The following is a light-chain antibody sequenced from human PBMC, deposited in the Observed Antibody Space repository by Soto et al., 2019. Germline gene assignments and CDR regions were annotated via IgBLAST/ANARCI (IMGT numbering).Light chain of an antibody. V-gene: IGLV2-14*01. Sequence: QSALTQPASVSGSPGQSITISCTGTSSDVGGYDYVSWYQQHPGKAPKVMIYEVSYRPSGVYNRFSGSKSGNTASLTISGLQAEDEADYYCSSYTSTSTLWVFGGGTKLTVL. CDR1: SSDVGGYDY. J-gene: IGLJ3*02. CDR3: SSYTSTSTLWV. CDR2: EVS.